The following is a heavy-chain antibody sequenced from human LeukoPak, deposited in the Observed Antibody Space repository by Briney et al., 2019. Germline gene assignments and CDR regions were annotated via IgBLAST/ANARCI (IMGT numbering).Heavy chain of an antibody. V-gene: IGHV4-34*01. D-gene: IGHD3-3*01. CDR2: VKTSAIT. CDR1: GRSFTTYH. CDR3: ASQMLEWYGLDV. Sequence: SETLSLTCAVSGRSFTTYHWSWIRQSPGKGLEWIGEVKTSAITNYNPSLEGRVTISVDMSKNQFSLNLRSVTAADAAIYYCASQMLEWYGLDVWGQGTTVIVSS. J-gene: IGHJ6*02.